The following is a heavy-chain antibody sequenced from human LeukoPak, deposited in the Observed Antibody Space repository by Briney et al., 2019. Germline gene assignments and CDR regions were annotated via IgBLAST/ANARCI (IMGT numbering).Heavy chain of an antibody. CDR1: GGSISSYY. Sequence: SETLSLTCTVSGGSISSYYWSWIRQPPGKGLEWIGYIYYSGSTNYNPSLKSRVTISVDTSKNQFSLKLSSVTAADTAVYYCARDSGHSYGYFWFDPWGQGTLVTVSS. CDR2: IYYSGST. D-gene: IGHD5-18*01. CDR3: ARDSGHSYGYFWFDP. J-gene: IGHJ5*02. V-gene: IGHV4-59*01.